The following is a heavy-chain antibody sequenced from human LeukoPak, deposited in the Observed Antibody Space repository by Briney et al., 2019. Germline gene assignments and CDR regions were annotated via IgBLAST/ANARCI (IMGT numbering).Heavy chain of an antibody. V-gene: IGHV3-9*03. J-gene: IGHJ4*02. D-gene: IGHD6-19*01. CDR2: ISWNSGSI. CDR3: AKDLTKWLSRMIDY. CDR1: GFTFDDYG. Sequence: PGGSLRLSCAASGFTFDDYGMSWVRQAPGKGLEWVSGISWNSGSIGYADSVKGRFTISRDNAKNSLYLQMNSLRAEDMALNYCAKDLTKWLSRMIDYWGQGTLVTVSS.